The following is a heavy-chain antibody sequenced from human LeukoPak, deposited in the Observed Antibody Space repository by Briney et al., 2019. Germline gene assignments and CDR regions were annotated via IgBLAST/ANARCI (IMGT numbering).Heavy chain of an antibody. CDR3: ARGYCSGDSCYNAFDI. CDR2: IYYSGKT. D-gene: IGHD2-15*01. J-gene: IGHJ3*02. CDR1: GGSITSYY. V-gene: IGHV4-59*01. Sequence: SETLSLTCTVSGGSITSYYWSWIRQPPGKGLEWIGYIYYSGKTNYNPSLKSRVTISVDMSRNQFSLKLSSVSAADTAVYYCARGYCSGDSCYNAFDIWGQGTMVTVSP.